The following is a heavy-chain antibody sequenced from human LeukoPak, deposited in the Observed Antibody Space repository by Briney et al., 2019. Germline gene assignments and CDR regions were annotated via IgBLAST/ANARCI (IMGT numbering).Heavy chain of an antibody. CDR2: ISWNSGYV. CDR1: GFTFDDYA. D-gene: IGHD6-13*01. V-gene: IGHV3-9*03. J-gene: IGHJ5*02. Sequence: GGSLRLSCTDSGFTFDDYAMHWVRQAPGKGLEWVSGISWNSGYVVYADSVKVRFTISRDNAKNSLYLQMNSQRAEDMAIYFWAMGIAKPGPFETWGEGTLGSASS. CDR3: AMGIAKPGPFET.